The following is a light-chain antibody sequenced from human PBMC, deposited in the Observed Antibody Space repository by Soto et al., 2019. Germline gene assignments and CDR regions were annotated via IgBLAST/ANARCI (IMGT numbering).Light chain of an antibody. J-gene: IGKJ5*01. CDR3: QQYGSSPGIT. CDR1: QSVSSSY. V-gene: IGKV3-20*01. Sequence: EIVLTQSPGTLSLSPGERATLSCRASQSVSSSYLAWYQQEPGQAPRLLIYGASSRATGIPDRFSGSGSRTDFPLTISRLEPEDFAVYYCQQYGSSPGITFGQGTRLEIK. CDR2: GAS.